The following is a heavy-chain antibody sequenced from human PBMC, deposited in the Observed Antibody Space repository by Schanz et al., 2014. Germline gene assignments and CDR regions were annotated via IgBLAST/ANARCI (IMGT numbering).Heavy chain of an antibody. J-gene: IGHJ4*02. CDR1: GFSFDDYA. CDR2: MSGSGSTA. Sequence: EVQLVESGGGVVRPGGSLRLSCAASGFSFDDYAMSWVRQAPGKGLEWVSGMSGSGSTADYADSVKGRFTISRDNSRKTLYLQMNSLRADDTAVYYCARGRTFDYWGQGTLVTVSS. CDR3: ARGRTFDY. V-gene: IGHV3-23*04.